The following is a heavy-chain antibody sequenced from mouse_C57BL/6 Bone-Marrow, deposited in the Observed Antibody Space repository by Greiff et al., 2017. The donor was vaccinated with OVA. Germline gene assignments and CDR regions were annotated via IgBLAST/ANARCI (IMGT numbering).Heavy chain of an antibody. Sequence: EVQLQQSGAELVRPGSSVKMSCKTSGYTFTSYGINWVKQRPGQGLEWIGYIYIGNGYTEYNEKFKGKATLPSDTSSSTAYMQLSSLTSADSATDVYSRAGCGARDYWGQGTSVTVSS. CDR1: GYTFTSYG. CDR3: SRAGCGARDY. CDR2: IYIGNGYT. V-gene: IGHV1-58*01. J-gene: IGHJ4*01.